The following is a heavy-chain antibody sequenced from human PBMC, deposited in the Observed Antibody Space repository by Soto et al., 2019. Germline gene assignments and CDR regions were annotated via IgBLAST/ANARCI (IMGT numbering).Heavy chain of an antibody. J-gene: IGHJ4*02. CDR3: ARGTTVTNFDY. V-gene: IGHV4-59*01. CDR2: IYYSGST. D-gene: IGHD4-17*01. CDR1: GGSISSYY. Sequence: SETLSLTCTVSGGSISSYYWSWIRQPPGKGLEWIGYIYYSGSTNYNPSLKSRVTISVDTSKNQFSLKLSSVTAADTAVYYCARGTTVTNFDYWGQGTLVTVSS.